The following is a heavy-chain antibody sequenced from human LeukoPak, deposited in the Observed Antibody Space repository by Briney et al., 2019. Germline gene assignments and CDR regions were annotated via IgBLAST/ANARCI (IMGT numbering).Heavy chain of an antibody. CDR2: TFYRSKWSS. D-gene: IGHD2-8*01. CDR3: ARDRGDIVLMVYAPLDV. Sequence: SQTLSLTCDISGDSISSHSAAWNWLRQSPSRGLEWLGRTFYRSKWSSEYAVSVKRRIAINPDTSKNQFSLQLNSVTPEDTAVYYCARDRGDIVLMVYAPLDVWGKGTTVTVSS. CDR1: GDSISSHSAA. V-gene: IGHV6-1*01. J-gene: IGHJ6*04.